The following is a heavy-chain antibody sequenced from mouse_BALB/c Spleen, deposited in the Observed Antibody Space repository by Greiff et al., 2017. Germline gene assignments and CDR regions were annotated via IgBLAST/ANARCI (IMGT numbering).Heavy chain of an antibody. CDR1: GYTFTDYY. Sequence: VQPKQSGPELVKPGASVKMSCKASGYTFTDYYMKWGKPSHGKSLEWIGDINPNNGDTFYNQKFKGKATLTVDKSSSTAYMQLNSLTSHDSAVYYCARSLYYDYDWFAYWGQGTLVTVSA. CDR2: INPNNGDT. J-gene: IGHJ3*01. CDR3: ARSLYYDYDWFAY. D-gene: IGHD2-4*01. V-gene: IGHV1-26*01.